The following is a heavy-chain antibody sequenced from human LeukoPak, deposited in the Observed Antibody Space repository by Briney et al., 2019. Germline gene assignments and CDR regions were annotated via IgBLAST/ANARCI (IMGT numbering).Heavy chain of an antibody. D-gene: IGHD3-10*01. V-gene: IGHV3-74*01. Sequence: GGSLRLFCAACGFIFSSYWMHWVRQAPGKGLVWVSRINSDGSSTSYADSVKGRFTISRDNAKSTLYLQMNSLRAEDTAVYYCARVKGSYYNEYYYYYMDVWGKGTTATVSS. CDR2: INSDGSST. CDR3: ARVKGSYYNEYYYYYMDV. J-gene: IGHJ6*03. CDR1: GFIFSSYW.